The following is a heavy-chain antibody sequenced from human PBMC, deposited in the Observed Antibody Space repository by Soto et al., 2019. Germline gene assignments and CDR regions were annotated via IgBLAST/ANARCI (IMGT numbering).Heavy chain of an antibody. CDR3: ARELYVRYYYYMDV. V-gene: IGHV4-31*03. D-gene: IGHD3-16*01. CDR1: GGSISSGGYY. J-gene: IGHJ6*03. Sequence: PSETLSLTCTVSGGSISSGGYYWSWIRQHPGKGLEWIGYIYYSGSTYYNPSLKSRVTISVDTSKNQFSLKLSSVTAADTAVYYCARELYVRYYYYMDVWGKGTTVTVSS. CDR2: IYYSGST.